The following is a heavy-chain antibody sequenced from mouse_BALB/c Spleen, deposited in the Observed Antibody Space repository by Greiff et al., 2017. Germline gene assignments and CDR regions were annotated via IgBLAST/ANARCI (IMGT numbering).Heavy chain of an antibody. Sequence: DVMLVESGGGLVQPGGSLRLSCATSGFTFTDYYMSWVRQPPGKALEWLGFIRNKANGYTTEYSASVKGRFTISRDNSQSILYLQMNTLRAEDSATYYCARDDYYGNYRAYWGQGTLVTVSA. V-gene: IGHV7-3*02. J-gene: IGHJ3*01. CDR1: GFTFTDYY. D-gene: IGHD2-1*01. CDR2: IRNKANGYTT. CDR3: ARDDYYGNYRAY.